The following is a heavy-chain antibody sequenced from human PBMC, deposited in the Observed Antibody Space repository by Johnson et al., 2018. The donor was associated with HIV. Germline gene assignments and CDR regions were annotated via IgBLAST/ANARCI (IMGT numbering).Heavy chain of an antibody. D-gene: IGHD1-14*01. V-gene: IGHV3-30-3*01. CDR3: TTNPVAFDI. CDR2: ISYDGSNK. J-gene: IGHJ3*02. CDR1: GFTFSRYA. Sequence: QVQLVESGGGVVQPGRSLRLSCAASGFTFSRYAMHWVRQAPGKGLEWVAVISYDGSNKYYADSVKGRFTISRDNSKNTLYLQMNSLKTEDTAAYYCTTNPVAFDIWGQGTMVTVSS.